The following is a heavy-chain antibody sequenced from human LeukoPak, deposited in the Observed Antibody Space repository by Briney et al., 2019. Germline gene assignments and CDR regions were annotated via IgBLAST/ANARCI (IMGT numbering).Heavy chain of an antibody. Sequence: SETLSLTCTVSGGSISGSSRSSYYWGWIRQPPGKGLEWVGGISYSGSTYYNPSLESRVAISVDTSRNQFSLRLSSVTAADTAVYYCARAEQRPTSNWFDPWGQGTLVTVSS. CDR1: GGSISGSSRSSYY. CDR3: ARAEQRPTSNWFDP. J-gene: IGHJ5*02. D-gene: IGHD6-25*01. V-gene: IGHV4-39*01. CDR2: ISYSGST.